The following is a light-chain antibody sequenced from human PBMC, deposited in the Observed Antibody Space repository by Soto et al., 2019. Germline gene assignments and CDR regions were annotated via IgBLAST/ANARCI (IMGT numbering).Light chain of an antibody. J-gene: IGLJ2*01. Sequence: ALTQPPSASGSPGQSVTISCTGTSNDVGGYNYVSWYQQHPGKAPKLMIYEVSKRPSGVPDRFSGSKSGNTASLTVSGLQAEDEADYYCSSYAGRNNLLFGGGTQLTVL. V-gene: IGLV2-8*01. CDR3: SSYAGRNNLL. CDR1: SNDVGGYNY. CDR2: EVS.